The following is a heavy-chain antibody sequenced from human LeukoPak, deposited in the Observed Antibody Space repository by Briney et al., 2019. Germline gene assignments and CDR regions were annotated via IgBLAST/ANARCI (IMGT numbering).Heavy chain of an antibody. CDR2: INHSGST. D-gene: IGHD6-13*01. V-gene: IGHV4-34*01. J-gene: IGHJ5*02. Sequence: SETLSLTCAVYGGSFSGYYLSWIRQPPGKGLEWIGEINHSGSTNYNPSLKSRVTISVDTSKNQFSLKLSSVTAADTAVYYCARGGAAAGTPNWFVPWGQGTLVTVSS. CDR1: GGSFSGYY. CDR3: ARGGAAAGTPNWFVP.